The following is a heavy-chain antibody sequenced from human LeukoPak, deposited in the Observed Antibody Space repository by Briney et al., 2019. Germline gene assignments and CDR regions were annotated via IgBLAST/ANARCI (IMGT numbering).Heavy chain of an antibody. D-gene: IGHD3-9*01. Sequence: SETLSLTCAVYGGSFSGYYWSWIRQPPGKGLEWIGEINQSGSTNYNPSLKSRVTISVDTSKNQFSLKLSSVTAADTAVYYCARGPPLRYFDWLLCDYWGQGTLVTVSS. J-gene: IGHJ4*02. CDR1: GGSFSGYY. CDR3: ARGPPLRYFDWLLCDY. V-gene: IGHV4-34*01. CDR2: INQSGST.